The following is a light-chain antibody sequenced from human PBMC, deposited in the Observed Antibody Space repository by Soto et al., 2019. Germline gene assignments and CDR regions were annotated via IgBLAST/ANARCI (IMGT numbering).Light chain of an antibody. CDR3: QQSSNWPPT. V-gene: IGKV3-11*01. J-gene: IGKJ1*01. CDR1: QSVSSY. CDR2: DAS. Sequence: EIVLTQSPATLSLSPGERATLSCRASQSVSSYLAWYQQKPGQAPRLLIYDASNRATGIPARFSGSGSGTDFTLTISSLKPEDFAVYYCQQSSNWPPTFGQGTKVDIK.